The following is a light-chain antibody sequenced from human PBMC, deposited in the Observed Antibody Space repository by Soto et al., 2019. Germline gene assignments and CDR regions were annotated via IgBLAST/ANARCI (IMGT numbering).Light chain of an antibody. CDR2: GNS. J-gene: IGLJ1*01. CDR1: SSNIGAGYD. CDR3: QSYDSSLSALYV. Sequence: QSVLTQPPSVSGAPGQRVTISCTGSSSNIGAGYDVHWYQQLPGTAPKLLIYGNSNRPSGVPDRFSGSKSGTSASLAITGLQAEDEADYYCQSYDSSLSALYVFGTGPKVTGL. V-gene: IGLV1-40*01.